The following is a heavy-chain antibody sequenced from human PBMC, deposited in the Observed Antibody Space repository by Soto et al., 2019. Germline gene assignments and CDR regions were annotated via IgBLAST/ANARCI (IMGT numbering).Heavy chain of an antibody. CDR3: AREGKVVVAAPNYYHFDY. V-gene: IGHV4-30-4*01. Sequence: PSETLSLTCTVSGGSISSGDYYWSWIRQPPGKGLEWIGYIYYSGGTYYNPSLKSRVTISVDTSKNQFSLKLRSVTAADTAVYYCAREGKVVVAAPNYYHFDYWGQGTLVTVSS. D-gene: IGHD2-15*01. CDR1: GGSISSGDYY. J-gene: IGHJ4*02. CDR2: IYYSGGT.